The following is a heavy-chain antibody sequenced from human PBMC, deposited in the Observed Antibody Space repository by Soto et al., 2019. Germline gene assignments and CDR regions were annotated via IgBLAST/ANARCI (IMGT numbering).Heavy chain of an antibody. Sequence: GGSLRLSCAASGFTFSSYAISWVRQAPGKGLKWVSSISGSGGSTYYADSVKGRFTISRDNSKNTLYLQMNSLRAEDTAIYYCAKANRPLGWELTDAFDIWGQGTVVTV. D-gene: IGHD1-26*01. CDR3: AKANRPLGWELTDAFDI. V-gene: IGHV3-23*01. CDR2: ISGSGGST. J-gene: IGHJ3*02. CDR1: GFTFSSYA.